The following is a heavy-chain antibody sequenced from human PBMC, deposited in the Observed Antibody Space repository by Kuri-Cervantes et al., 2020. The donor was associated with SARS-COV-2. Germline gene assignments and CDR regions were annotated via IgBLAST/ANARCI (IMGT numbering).Heavy chain of an antibody. Sequence: ASVKVSCKASGYTFTSYYMHWVRQAPGQGLEWMGIINPSGGSTSYAQKFQGRVTMTRDTSTSTVYMELSSLRSEDTAVYYCARARGTYYYDSSGTRYYFDYWGQGTLVTVSS. V-gene: IGHV1-46*01. CDR3: ARARGTYYYDSSGTRYYFDY. D-gene: IGHD3-22*01. J-gene: IGHJ4*02. CDR2: INPSGGST. CDR1: GYTFTSYY.